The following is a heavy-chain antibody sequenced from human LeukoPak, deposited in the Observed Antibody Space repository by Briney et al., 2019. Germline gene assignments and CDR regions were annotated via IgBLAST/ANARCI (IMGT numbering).Heavy chain of an antibody. CDR1: GYTFTSYD. V-gene: IGHV1-8*03. Sequence: GASVKVSCKASGYTFTSYDINWVRQATGQGLEWMGWMNPNSGNTGYAQKFQGRVTITRNTSISTAYMELSSLRSEDTAVYYCATTVSYGSGSYYPLNFDYWGQGTLVTVSS. CDR3: ATTVSYGSGSYYPLNFDY. D-gene: IGHD3-10*01. CDR2: MNPNSGNT. J-gene: IGHJ4*02.